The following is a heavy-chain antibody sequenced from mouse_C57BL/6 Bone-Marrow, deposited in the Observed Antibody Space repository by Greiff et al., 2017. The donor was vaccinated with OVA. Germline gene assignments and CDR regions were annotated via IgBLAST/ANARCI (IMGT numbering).Heavy chain of an antibody. V-gene: IGHV5-6*01. CDR3: ASITTVPGFAY. J-gene: IGHJ3*01. CDR2: ISSGGSYT. Sequence: EVQVVESGGDLVKPGGSLKLSCAASGFTFSSYGMSWVRQTPDKRLEWVATISSGGSYTYYPDSVKGRFTISRDNAKNTLYLQMSSLKSEDTAMYYCASITTVPGFAYWGQGTLVTVSA. D-gene: IGHD1-1*01. CDR1: GFTFSSYG.